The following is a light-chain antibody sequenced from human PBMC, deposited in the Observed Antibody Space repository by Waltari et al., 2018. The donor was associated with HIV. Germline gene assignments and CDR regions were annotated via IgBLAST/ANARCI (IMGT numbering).Light chain of an antibody. CDR1: SSNIGSNY. J-gene: IGLJ2*01. CDR3: AAWDDSLSPHVV. Sequence: QSVLTQPPSASGPPGQWVTISCSGSSSNIGSNYVYWYQHLPGPTPQLLIYRDTQRPSSVPDRFSGSKSGTSASLAISGLRSEDEADYYCAAWDDSLSPHVVFGAGTKLTVL. CDR2: RDT. V-gene: IGLV1-47*01.